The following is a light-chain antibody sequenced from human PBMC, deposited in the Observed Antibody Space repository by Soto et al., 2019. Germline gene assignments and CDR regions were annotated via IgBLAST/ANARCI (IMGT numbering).Light chain of an antibody. Sequence: EIVMTQSPATLSVSPGERATLSCRASQSVSSKLAWYQQKPGQAPRLLIYGASTRATGSPARFSGSGSGTEFTLTISSLQSEDFAVYYCQQYNNWPGTFGQGTKV. CDR3: QQYNNWPGT. CDR1: QSVSSK. V-gene: IGKV3-15*01. J-gene: IGKJ1*01. CDR2: GAS.